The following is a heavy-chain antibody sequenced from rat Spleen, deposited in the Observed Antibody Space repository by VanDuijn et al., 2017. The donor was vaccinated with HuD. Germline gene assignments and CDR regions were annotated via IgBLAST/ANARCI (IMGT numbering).Heavy chain of an antibody. CDR1: GFTFSDYY. CDR2: ISYEGSST. V-gene: IGHV5-22*01. Sequence: EVQLVESGGGLVQPGRSLKLSCAASGFTFSDYYMAWVRQAPKKGLEWVASISYEGSSTYYGDSVKGRFTISRDNAKSTLYLQMNSLRSEDTATYYCARPGPHFDYWGQGVMVTVSS. D-gene: IGHD3-1*01. CDR3: ARPGPHFDY. J-gene: IGHJ2*01.